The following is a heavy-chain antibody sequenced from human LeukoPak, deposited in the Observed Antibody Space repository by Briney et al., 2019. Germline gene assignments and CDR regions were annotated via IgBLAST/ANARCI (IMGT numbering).Heavy chain of an antibody. CDR1: GFLVNDYG. CDR2: MRFDGNTK. J-gene: IGHJ6*02. Sequence: GGSLRLSCAASGFLVNDYGMHWVRQAPGKGPEGVAAMRFDGNTKYYVDSVKGRFTISRDTSKNTLFLQMNSLRDEDTATYYCAKDKGNQQLYALDVWGQGTTVSVSS. CDR3: AKDKGNQQLYALDV. V-gene: IGHV3-30*02. D-gene: IGHD1-1*01.